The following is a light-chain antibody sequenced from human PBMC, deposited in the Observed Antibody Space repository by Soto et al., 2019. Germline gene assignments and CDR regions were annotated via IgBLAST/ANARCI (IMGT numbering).Light chain of an antibody. CDR2: GAS. CDR3: QQYGSSPIT. V-gene: IGKV3-20*01. J-gene: IGKJ5*01. Sequence: ESVLTQSPGTLSLSPGERATLSCRASQSVSSNYLAWYQQKPGQAPRLLIYGASSRATGIPDRFSGSGSGTDFTLTISRLEPEDFAVYYCQQYGSSPITSGQGTRLEIK. CDR1: QSVSSNY.